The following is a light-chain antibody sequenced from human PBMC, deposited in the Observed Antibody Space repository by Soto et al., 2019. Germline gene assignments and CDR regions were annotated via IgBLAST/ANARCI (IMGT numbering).Light chain of an antibody. CDR2: AAS. J-gene: IGKJ1*01. CDR3: QQRSNWPWT. V-gene: IGKV3-11*01. Sequence: EIVLTQSPATLSLSPGERATLTCRASQSVSNFLAWYQQKPGQAPRLLISAASTRATGIPGRFSGSGSGTDFSLTISSLEHEDFAVYYCQQRSNWPWTFGQGTKVEIK. CDR1: QSVSNF.